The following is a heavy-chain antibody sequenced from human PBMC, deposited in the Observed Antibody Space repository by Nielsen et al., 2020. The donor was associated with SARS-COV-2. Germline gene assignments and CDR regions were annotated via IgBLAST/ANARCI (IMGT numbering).Heavy chain of an antibody. CDR3: AREMDGSSWYFWFDP. CDR2: IWYDGVNR. Sequence: GESLKISCAASGFNFSNYGMHWVRQAPGKGLEWVANIWYDGVNRYYTDSVKGRFAISRDNSKNTLYLQMNSLRAEDTAVYYCAREMDGSSWYFWFDPWGQGTLVTVSS. D-gene: IGHD6-13*01. V-gene: IGHV3-33*01. J-gene: IGHJ5*02. CDR1: GFNFSNYG.